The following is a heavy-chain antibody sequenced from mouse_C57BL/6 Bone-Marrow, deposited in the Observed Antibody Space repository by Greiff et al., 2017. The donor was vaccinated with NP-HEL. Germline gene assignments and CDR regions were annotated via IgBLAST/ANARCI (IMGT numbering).Heavy chain of an antibody. V-gene: IGHV5-4*01. Sequence: EVMLVESGGGLVKPGGSLKLSCAASGFTFSSYAMSWVRQTPEKRLEWVATISDGGSYTYYPDNVKGRFIISRDNAKNNLYLQMSHLKSADTAMYYCARESYCYGTYFDYWGQGTTLTVSS. J-gene: IGHJ2*01. CDR2: ISDGGSYT. CDR3: ARESYCYGTYFDY. D-gene: IGHD1-1*01. CDR1: GFTFSSYA.